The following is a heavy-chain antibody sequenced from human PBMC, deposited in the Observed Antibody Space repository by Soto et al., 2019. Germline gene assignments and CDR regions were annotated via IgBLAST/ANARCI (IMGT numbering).Heavy chain of an antibody. CDR1: GGSISSYY. Sequence: PSETLSLTCTVSGGSISSYYWSWIRQPPGKGLEWIGYIYYSGSTNYNPSLKSRVTISVDTSKNQFSLKLSSVTAADTAVYYCAGVSLLEWFSGGALGRYWFDPWGQGTLVTVSS. D-gene: IGHD3-3*01. V-gene: IGHV4-59*01. J-gene: IGHJ5*02. CDR3: AGVSLLEWFSGGALGRYWFDP. CDR2: IYYSGST.